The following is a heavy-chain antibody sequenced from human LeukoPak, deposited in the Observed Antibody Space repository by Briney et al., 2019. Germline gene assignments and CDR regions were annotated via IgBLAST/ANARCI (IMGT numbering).Heavy chain of an antibody. CDR3: ARELAVAGTYFDY. CDR1: GGTFSSYA. Sequence: EASVKVSCKASGGTFSSYAISWVRQAPGQGLEWMGRIIPILGIANYAQKFQGRVTITADKSTSTAYMELSSLRSEDTAVYYCARELAVAGTYFDYWGQGTLVTVSS. CDR2: IIPILGIA. D-gene: IGHD6-19*01. V-gene: IGHV1-69*04. J-gene: IGHJ4*02.